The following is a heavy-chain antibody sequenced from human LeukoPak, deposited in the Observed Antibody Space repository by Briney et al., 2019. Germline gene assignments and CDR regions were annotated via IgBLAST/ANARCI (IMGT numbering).Heavy chain of an antibody. CDR2: ISGSGGST. V-gene: IGHV3-23*01. CDR3: AKAVVVVAATPGY. D-gene: IGHD2-15*01. J-gene: IGHJ4*02. Sequence: GGSLRLSCAASGFTFTNAWMSWVRQAPGKGLEWVSAISGSGGSTYYADSVKGRFTISRDNSKNTLYLQMNSLRAEDTAVYYCAKAVVVVAATPGYWGQGTLVTVSS. CDR1: GFTFTNAW.